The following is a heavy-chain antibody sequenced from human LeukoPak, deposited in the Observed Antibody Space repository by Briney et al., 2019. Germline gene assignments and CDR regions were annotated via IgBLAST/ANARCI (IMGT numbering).Heavy chain of an antibody. J-gene: IGHJ4*02. CDR2: IYYSGST. D-gene: IGHD6-6*01. CDR3: AASVAARPGYFDY. Sequence: SETLSLTCTVSGGSISSYYWSWIRQPPGKGLEWIGYIYYSGSTNYHPSLKSRVTISVDTSKNQFSLKLSSVTAADTAVYYCAASVAARPGYFDYWGQGTLVTVSS. V-gene: IGHV4-59*12. CDR1: GGSISSYY.